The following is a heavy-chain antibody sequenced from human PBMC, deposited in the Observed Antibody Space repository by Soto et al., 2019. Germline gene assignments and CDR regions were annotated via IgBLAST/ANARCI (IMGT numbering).Heavy chain of an antibody. J-gene: IGHJ6*03. Sequence: PSETLSLTCAVYGGSFSGYYWSWIRQPPGKGLEWIGEINHSGSTNYNPSLKSRVTISVDTSKNQFSLKLSSVTAADTAVYYCARGEFMVSSVYYYYYMDVWGKGTTVTVSS. D-gene: IGHD3-10*01. CDR2: INHSGST. CDR3: ARGEFMVSSVYYYYYMDV. CDR1: GGSFSGYY. V-gene: IGHV4-34*01.